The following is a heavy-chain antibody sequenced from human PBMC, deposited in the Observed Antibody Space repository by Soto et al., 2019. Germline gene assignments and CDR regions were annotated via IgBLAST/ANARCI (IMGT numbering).Heavy chain of an antibody. CDR3: ARGGAADYYDSYSPGPFDY. Sequence: GGSLRLSCAASGFTFSSYAMHWVRQAPGKGLEWVAVISYDGSNKYYADSVKGRFTISRDNSKNTLYLQMNSLRAEDTAVYYCARGGAADYYDSYSPGPFDYWGQGTLVTVSS. CDR1: GFTFSSYA. CDR2: ISYDGSNK. J-gene: IGHJ4*02. V-gene: IGHV3-30-3*01. D-gene: IGHD3-22*01.